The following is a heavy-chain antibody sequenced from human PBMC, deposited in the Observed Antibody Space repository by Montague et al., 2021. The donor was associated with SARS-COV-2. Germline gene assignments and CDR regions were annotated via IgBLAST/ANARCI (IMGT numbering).Heavy chain of an antibody. J-gene: IGHJ6*02. Sequence: SETLSLTCAVDGGSFSDYYWSWIRQPPGKGLEWMGEINHSGSTGXNPSLKSRVTISVDTSKNQFSLRLTSVTAADTAVYYCARERQGNYFHYYGLDVWGQGTTVTVSS. CDR1: GGSFSDYY. D-gene: IGHD1-1*01. CDR3: ARERQGNYFHYYGLDV. V-gene: IGHV4-34*01. CDR2: INHSGST.